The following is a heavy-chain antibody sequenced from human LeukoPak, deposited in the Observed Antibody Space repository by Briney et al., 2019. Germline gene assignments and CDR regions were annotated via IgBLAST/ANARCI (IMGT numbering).Heavy chain of an antibody. Sequence: GGSLRLSCAASGFTFSSYAMHWVRQAPGKGLEWVAVISYDGSNKYYADSVKGRFAISRDNSKNTLYLQMNSLRAEDTAVYYCASADGSGSQIDYWGQGTLVTVSS. CDR2: ISYDGSNK. J-gene: IGHJ4*02. CDR1: GFTFSSYA. D-gene: IGHD3-10*01. V-gene: IGHV3-30*09. CDR3: ASADGSGSQIDY.